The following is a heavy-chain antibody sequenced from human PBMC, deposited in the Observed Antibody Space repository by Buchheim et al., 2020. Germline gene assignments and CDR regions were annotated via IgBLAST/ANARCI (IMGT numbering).Heavy chain of an antibody. V-gene: IGHV1-2*04. J-gene: IGHJ3*02. CDR1: GYTFTGYY. Sequence: QVQLVQSGAEVKKPGASVKVSCKASGYTFTGYYMHWVRQAPGQGLEWTGWSNPNSGGTNYAQKFQGWVTMTRDTSISTAYMELSRLRSDDTAVYYCAVLSYYYDSSGYSEGFAFDIWGQGT. CDR2: SNPNSGGT. D-gene: IGHD3-22*01. CDR3: AVLSYYYDSSGYSEGFAFDI.